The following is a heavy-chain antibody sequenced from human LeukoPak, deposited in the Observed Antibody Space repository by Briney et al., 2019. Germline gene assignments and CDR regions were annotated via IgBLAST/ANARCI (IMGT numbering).Heavy chain of an antibody. CDR1: GYTFSNYA. CDR2: ISVYNGNT. D-gene: IGHD3-22*01. CDR3: ARMKVAPNHMIVVEDDAFDI. J-gene: IGHJ3*02. Sequence: GASVKVFCKASGYTFSNYAITWVRQAPGQGLEWMGWISVYNGNTNYIQDLEGRVTMTTDISTSTAYMDLRSLRSDDTAVYYCARMKVAPNHMIVVEDDAFDIWGQGTMVTVSS. V-gene: IGHV1-18*01.